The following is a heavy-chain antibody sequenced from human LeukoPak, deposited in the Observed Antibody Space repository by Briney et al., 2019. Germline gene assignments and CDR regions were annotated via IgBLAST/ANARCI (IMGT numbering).Heavy chain of an antibody. CDR2: INPNSGGT. Sequence: ASVKVSCKASGYTFTGYYMHWVRQAPGRGLEWMGWINPNSGGTNYAQKFQGRVTMTRDTSISTAYMELSRLRSDDTAVYYCARNGEDNWNDVSFDYWGQGTLVTVSS. CDR1: GYTFTGYY. V-gene: IGHV1-2*02. D-gene: IGHD1-20*01. J-gene: IGHJ4*02. CDR3: ARNGEDNWNDVSFDY.